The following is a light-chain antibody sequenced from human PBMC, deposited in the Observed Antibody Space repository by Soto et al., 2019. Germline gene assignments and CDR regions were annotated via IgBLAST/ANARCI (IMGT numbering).Light chain of an antibody. CDR3: SSYVSTTTQVV. V-gene: IGLV2-14*01. CDR1: SSDVGGYNY. J-gene: IGLJ2*01. Sequence: QSALAQPASVSGSPGQSITISCTGSSSDVGGYNYVSWYQHHPGKVPKLLIYEVTNRPSGVSDRFSGSKSGNTASLTISGLQTEDEADYYCSSYVSTTTQVVFGGGTKVIVL. CDR2: EVT.